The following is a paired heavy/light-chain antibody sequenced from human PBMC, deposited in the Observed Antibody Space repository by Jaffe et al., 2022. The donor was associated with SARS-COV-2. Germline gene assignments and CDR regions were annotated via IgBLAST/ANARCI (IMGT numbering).Heavy chain of an antibody. D-gene: IGHD3-22*01. J-gene: IGHJ3*02. Sequence: EVQLVESGGGVVRPGGSLRLSCAASGFTFDDYGMSWVRQAPGKGLEWVSGINWNGGSTGYADSVKGRFTISRDNAKNSLYLQMNSLRAEDTALYHCARAYYYYDSSGRSFHAFDIWGQGTMVTVSS. CDR1: GFTFDDYG. V-gene: IGHV3-20*01. CDR3: ARAYYYYDSSGRSFHAFDI. CDR2: INWNGGST.
Light chain of an antibody. CDR1: QSVSSSY. CDR2: GAS. Sequence: EIVLTQSPGTLSLSPGERATLSCRASQSVSSSYLAWYQQKPGQAPRLLIYGASSRATGIPDRFSGSGSGTDFTLTISRLEPEDFAVYYCQQYGSSRFTFGPGTKVDIK. V-gene: IGKV3-20*01. CDR3: QQYGSSRFT. J-gene: IGKJ3*01.